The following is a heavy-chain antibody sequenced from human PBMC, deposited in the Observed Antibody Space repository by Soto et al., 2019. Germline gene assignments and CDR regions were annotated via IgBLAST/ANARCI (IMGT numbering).Heavy chain of an antibody. J-gene: IGHJ4*02. CDR1: GFSFRIST. CDR2: IGRTGIDR. CDR3: VCDDNRRY. D-gene: IGHD1-1*01. V-gene: IGHV3-21*01. Sequence: EVQLVDSGGGLVKPGGSLRLSCAASGFSFRISTMNWVRQAPGKGLEFVSSIGRTGIDRYYIDSVKGRFTISRDNAQNSLYLQMTSLRAGDTALYYCVCDDNRRYWGQGPRVTVSS.